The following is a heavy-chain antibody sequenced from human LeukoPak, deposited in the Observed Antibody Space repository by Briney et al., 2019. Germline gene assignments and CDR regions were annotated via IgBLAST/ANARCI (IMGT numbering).Heavy chain of an antibody. V-gene: IGHV4-31*03. CDR1: GGSISSGGYY. Sequence: PSRTLSLTCTVSGGSISSGGYYWSWIRQHPGKGLEWIGYIYYSGSTYYNPSLKSRVTISVDTSKNQFSLKLSSVTAADTAVYYCARVNGYCSSTSCFRIPDYWGQGTLVTVSS. D-gene: IGHD2-2*03. CDR3: ARVNGYCSSTSCFRIPDY. CDR2: IYYSGST. J-gene: IGHJ4*02.